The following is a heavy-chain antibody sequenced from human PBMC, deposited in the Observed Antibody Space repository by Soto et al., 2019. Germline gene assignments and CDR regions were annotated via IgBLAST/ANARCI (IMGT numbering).Heavy chain of an antibody. CDR1: GYAFTSYD. Sequence: ASVKVSCKASGYAFTSYDINWVRQATGQGLEWMGWMNPNSGNTGYAQNFQGRVTMTRNTSISTAYMELSSLRSEDTAVYYCARVKSYDILLGYSTWIHPSGQATLVTVSS. V-gene: IGHV1-8*01. D-gene: IGHD3-9*01. CDR2: MNPNSGNT. CDR3: ARVKSYDILLGYSTWIHP. J-gene: IGHJ5*02.